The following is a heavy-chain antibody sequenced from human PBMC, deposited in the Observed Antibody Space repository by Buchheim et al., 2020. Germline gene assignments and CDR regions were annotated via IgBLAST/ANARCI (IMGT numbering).Heavy chain of an antibody. Sequence: QVQLQESGPGLVKPSQTLSLTCTVSGGSISSGSYYWSWIRQPAGKGLEWIGRIYTSGSTNYNPSLKSRVTISVDTSKNQFSLKLSSVTAADTAVYYCARHLRDSLLYYFDYWGQGTL. CDR1: GGSISSGSYY. V-gene: IGHV4-61*02. CDR2: IYTSGST. CDR3: ARHLRDSLLYYFDY. J-gene: IGHJ4*02. D-gene: IGHD2-21*01.